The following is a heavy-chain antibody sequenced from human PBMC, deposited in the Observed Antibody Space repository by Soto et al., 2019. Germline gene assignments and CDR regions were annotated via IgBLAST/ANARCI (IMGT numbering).Heavy chain of an antibody. V-gene: IGHV5-51*01. CDR2: IYPSDSDT. J-gene: IGHJ5*02. CDR3: ARHMVRGVDLSSWFDR. D-gene: IGHD3-10*01. Sequence: XESLKISCKGSGYSFTSYWIGWVRQMPGKGLEWMGMIYPSDSDTRYSPSFQGQVTISADKSISTAYLQWSTLKASDPAMYYCARHMVRGVDLSSWFDRWGQGTLVTVSS. CDR1: GYSFTSYW.